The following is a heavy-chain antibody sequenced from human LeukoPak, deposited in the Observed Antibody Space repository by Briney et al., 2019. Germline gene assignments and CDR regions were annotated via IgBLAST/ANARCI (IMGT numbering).Heavy chain of an antibody. CDR2: INPNSGGT. J-gene: IGHJ6*02. CDR1: GYTFTGYY. V-gene: IGHV1-2*04. D-gene: IGHD3-3*01. Sequence: ASVKVSCKASGYTFTGYYMHWVRQAPGQGLEWMGWINPNSGGTNYAQKFQGWVTMTRDTSISTAYMELSRLRSDDTAVYYCARDRYDFWSGYYYYYGMDVWGQGTTVTVSS. CDR3: ARDRYDFWSGYYYYYGMDV.